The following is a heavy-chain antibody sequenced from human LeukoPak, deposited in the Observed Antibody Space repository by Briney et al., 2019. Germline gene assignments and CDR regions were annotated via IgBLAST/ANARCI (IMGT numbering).Heavy chain of an antibody. CDR1: GGSISSYY. V-gene: IGHV4-59*08. D-gene: IGHD2-21*02. Sequence: SETLSLTCTVSGGSISSYYWSWIRQPPGKGLEWIGYIYYSGSTNYNPSLKSRVTISVDTSKNQFSLKLSSVTAADTAVYYCARDCGGGCFHAFDIWGQGTMVTVSS. J-gene: IGHJ3*02. CDR3: ARDCGGGCFHAFDI. CDR2: IYYSGST.